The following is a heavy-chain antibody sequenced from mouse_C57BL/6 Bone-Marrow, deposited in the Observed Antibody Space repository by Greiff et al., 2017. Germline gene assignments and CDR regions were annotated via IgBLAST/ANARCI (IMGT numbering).Heavy chain of an antibody. CDR1: GFTFSSYA. J-gene: IGHJ4*01. V-gene: IGHV5-4*01. CDR2: ISDGGSYT. Sequence: EVKLMESGGGLVKPGGSLKLSCAASGFTFSSYAMSWVRQTPAKRLEWVATISDGGSYTYYPDNVKGRFTISRDNAKNNLYLQMSHLKSADTAMYYCARDNPYYYAMDYWGQGTSVTVSA. CDR3: ARDNPYYYAMDY.